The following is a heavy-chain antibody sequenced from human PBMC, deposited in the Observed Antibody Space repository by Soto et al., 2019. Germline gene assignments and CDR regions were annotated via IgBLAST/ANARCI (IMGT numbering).Heavy chain of an antibody. Sequence: QLQLQESGPGLVKPSETLSLTCTVSGGSITSSSHYWGWIRQPPGKGLECIGIIYYDGNTYYNPSLKSRVTISLDTSKNQFSLSLNSVTAADTAVYYCARSSITPRLFMYPFDYWGQGTLVTVSS. J-gene: IGHJ4*02. D-gene: IGHD6-6*01. CDR2: IYYDGNT. CDR3: ARSSITPRLFMYPFDY. CDR1: GGSITSSSHY. V-gene: IGHV4-39*01.